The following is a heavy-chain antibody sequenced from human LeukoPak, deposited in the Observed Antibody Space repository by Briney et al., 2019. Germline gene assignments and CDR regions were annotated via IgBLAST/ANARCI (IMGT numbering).Heavy chain of an antibody. CDR3: AKVLGGDLFDAFEI. V-gene: IGHV4-39*02. J-gene: IGHJ3*02. CDR2: ISYRGST. D-gene: IGHD3-3*01. Sequence: PSETLSLTCTVSGDSFSSSDYFWGWIRQPPGKGLEWIGTISYRGSTYYNPSLKSRVTMSKDTSKNHFSLKLSSVTVADVAVYYCAKVLGGDLFDAFEIWGQGRMVTVSS. CDR1: GDSFSSSDYF.